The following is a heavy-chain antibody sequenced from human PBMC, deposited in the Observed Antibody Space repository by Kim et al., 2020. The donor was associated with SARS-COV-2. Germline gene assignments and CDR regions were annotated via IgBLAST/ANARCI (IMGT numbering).Heavy chain of an antibody. CDR1: GGSISSYY. V-gene: IGHV4-59*01. J-gene: IGHJ3*02. CDR3: ARDGYSSGWYAGGADAFD. D-gene: IGHD6-19*01. Sequence: SETLSLTCTVSGGSISSYYWSWIRQPPGKGLEWIGYIYYSGSTNYNPSLKSRVTISVDTSKNQFSLKLSSVTAADTAVYYCARDGYSSGWYAGGADAFD. CDR2: IYYSGST.